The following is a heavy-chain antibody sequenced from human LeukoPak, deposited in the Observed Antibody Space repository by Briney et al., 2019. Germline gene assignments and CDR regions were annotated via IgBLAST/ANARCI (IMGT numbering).Heavy chain of an antibody. CDR1: GFTFDDYG. J-gene: IGHJ4*02. D-gene: IGHD3-10*01. CDR2: ISGSGGST. CDR3: ARQDSGSYSPFDY. V-gene: IGHV3-23*01. Sequence: GGSLRLSCAASGFTFDDYGMSWVRQAPGKGLEWVSAISGSGGSTYYADSVKGRFTISRDNSKNTLYLQMNSLRAEDTAVYYCARQDSGSYSPFDYWGQGTLVTVSS.